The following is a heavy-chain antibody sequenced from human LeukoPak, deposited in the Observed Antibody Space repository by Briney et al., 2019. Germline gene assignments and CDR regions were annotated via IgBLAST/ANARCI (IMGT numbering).Heavy chain of an antibody. CDR1: GGSFSAYY. CDR3: ARPNLGYCSGDSCYWNWFDS. D-gene: IGHD2-15*01. J-gene: IGHJ5*01. V-gene: IGHV4-34*01. Sequence: SETLSLTCAVYGGSFSAYYWSWIRQPPGKGLEWIGEISHSGSTNYNPSLKSRVTISVDTSKNQFSLNLTSVTAADTAVYFCARPNLGYCSGDSCYWNWFDSWGQGTLVTVSS. CDR2: ISHSGST.